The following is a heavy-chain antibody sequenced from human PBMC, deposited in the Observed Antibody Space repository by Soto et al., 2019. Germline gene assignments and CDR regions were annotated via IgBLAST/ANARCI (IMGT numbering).Heavy chain of an antibody. V-gene: IGHV4-4*02. CDR2: IYHSGST. CDR3: ARERGAGTYQGFDY. D-gene: IGHD2-2*01. CDR1: GGSISSSNW. Sequence: PSETLSLTCAVSGGSISSSNWWSWVRQPPGKGLEWIGEIYHSGSTNYNPSLDESRNQFSLSLTSVTAADTAVYYCARERGAGTYQGFDYWGQGTLVTVSS. J-gene: IGHJ4*02.